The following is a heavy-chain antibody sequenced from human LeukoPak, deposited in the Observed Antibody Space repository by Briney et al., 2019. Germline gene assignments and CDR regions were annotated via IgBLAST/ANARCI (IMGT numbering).Heavy chain of an antibody. CDR3: ARLQARRGPAFDI. Sequence: SETLSLTCTVSGGSISSSNYYWGWIRQPPGKGLEWIGSIYYSGSTYYNPSLKSRVTISVDTSKNQFSLKLSSVTAADTAVYYCARLQARRGPAFDIWGQGTMVTVSS. J-gene: IGHJ3*02. V-gene: IGHV4-39*01. CDR1: GGSISSSNYY. CDR2: IYYSGST.